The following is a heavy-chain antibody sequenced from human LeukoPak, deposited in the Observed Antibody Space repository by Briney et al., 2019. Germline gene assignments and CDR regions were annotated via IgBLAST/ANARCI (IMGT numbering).Heavy chain of an antibody. CDR3: ARRSIHALGFDY. D-gene: IGHD6-6*01. J-gene: IGHJ4*02. V-gene: IGHV3-21*01. CDR1: GFTFSSYA. Sequence: PGGSLRLSCAASGFTFSSYAMSWVRQAPGKGLEWVSSISSSSSYIYYADSVKGRFTISRDNAKNSLYLQMNSLRAEDTAVYYCARRSIHALGFDYWGQGTLVTVSS. CDR2: ISSSSSYI.